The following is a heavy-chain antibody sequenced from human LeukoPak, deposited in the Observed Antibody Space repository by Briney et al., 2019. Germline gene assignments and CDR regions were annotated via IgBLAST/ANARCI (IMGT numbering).Heavy chain of an antibody. V-gene: IGHV3-48*01. CDR3: ARESDIVVVPAALDY. CDR1: GFTFSSYN. Sequence: GGSLRLSCAASGFTFSSYNLNWVRQAPGKGLEWVSYISSGSSTIYYADSVKGRFTISRDNAKNSLYLQMNSLSAEDTAVYYCARESDIVVVPAALDYWGQGTLVTVSS. J-gene: IGHJ4*02. D-gene: IGHD2-2*01. CDR2: ISSGSSTI.